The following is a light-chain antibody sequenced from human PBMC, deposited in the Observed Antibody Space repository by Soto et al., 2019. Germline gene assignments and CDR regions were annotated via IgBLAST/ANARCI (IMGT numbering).Light chain of an antibody. CDR1: ISDVGGYNY. Sequence: QSALAQPSSLSGSPGQSITISCTGTISDVGGYNYVSWYQQHPGKAPKLMIYEVSNRPSGVSNRFSGSKSGNTASLTISGLQAEDEADYYCSSYTSSNPIVVFGTGTKVTVL. J-gene: IGLJ1*01. CDR2: EVS. V-gene: IGLV2-14*01. CDR3: SSYTSSNPIVV.